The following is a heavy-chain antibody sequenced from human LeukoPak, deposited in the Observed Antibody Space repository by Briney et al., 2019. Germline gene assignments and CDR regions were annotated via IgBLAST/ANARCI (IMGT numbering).Heavy chain of an antibody. CDR1: GFTFGTFS. CDR2: MSGSGDKI. J-gene: IGHJ4*02. CDR3: AKANWVSNADAVY. Sequence: GGSLRLSCAASGFTFGTFSLSWVRQAAGKGLEWVSGMSGSGDKIFYADSVKGRFTISRDNSKNTLYLQMNSLRAEDTAVYYCAKANWVSNADAVYWGQGALVTVSS. D-gene: IGHD7-27*01. V-gene: IGHV3-23*01.